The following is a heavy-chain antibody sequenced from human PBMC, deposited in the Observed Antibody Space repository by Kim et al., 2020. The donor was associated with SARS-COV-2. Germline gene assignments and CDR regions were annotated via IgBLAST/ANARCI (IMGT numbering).Heavy chain of an antibody. D-gene: IGHD6-19*01. CDR2: ISHDGSEK. J-gene: IGHJ5*01. Sequence: GGSLRLSCTASAFSLRTFGVHWARQAAGKGLEWVAMISHDGSEKFYTDSVKGRFTLSRDDSQNTVHLEMNSLRAEDTALYYCSKDVYSSGWYNYFDSWG. CDR3: SKDVYSSGWYNYFDS. CDR1: AFSLRTFG. V-gene: IGHV3-30*18.